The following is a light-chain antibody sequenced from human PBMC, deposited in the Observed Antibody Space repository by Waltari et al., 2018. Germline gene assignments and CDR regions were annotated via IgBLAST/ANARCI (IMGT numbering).Light chain of an antibody. CDR1: ESVLYSSNNKNH. CDR3: QQYYNTPLT. J-gene: IGKJ4*01. V-gene: IGKV4-1*01. CDR2: WAS. Sequence: DIVMTQSPESLAVSLGERAPISCKTSESVLYSSNNKNHLAWYQQKPGQLPRLLLYWASTRESGVPDRFIGSGSETDFTLTVTSLQAEDVAVYYCQQYYNTPLTFGGGTKVGVK.